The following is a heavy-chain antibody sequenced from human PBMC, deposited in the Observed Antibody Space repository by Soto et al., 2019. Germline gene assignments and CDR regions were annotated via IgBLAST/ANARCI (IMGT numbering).Heavy chain of an antibody. D-gene: IGHD2-21*02. CDR3: ARGRGGDRVGYYYYGMDV. CDR1: GGTFSSYA. V-gene: IGHV1-69*13. J-gene: IGHJ6*02. Sequence: SVKVSCKASGGTFSSYAISWVRQAPGQGLEWMGGIIPIFGTANYAQKFQGRVTITADESTSTAYMELSSLRSEDTAVYYCARGRGGDRVGYYYYGMDVWGQGTTVTVSS. CDR2: IIPIFGTA.